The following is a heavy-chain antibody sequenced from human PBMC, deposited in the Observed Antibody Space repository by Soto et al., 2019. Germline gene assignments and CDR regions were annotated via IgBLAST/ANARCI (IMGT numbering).Heavy chain of an antibody. CDR1: GDSVSSNSAA. Sequence: SQTLSLTCAISGDSVSSNSAAWNWIRLSPSRGLEWLARTYYRSRWYNDYAVSVRSRITVNPDTSKNQFSLQLTSVTPEDTAVYYCAGTTSHQWYYMDVRGKRSTVTGSS. CDR2: TYYRSRWYN. CDR3: AGTTSHQWYYMDV. V-gene: IGHV6-1*01. D-gene: IGHD1-7*01. J-gene: IGHJ6*03.